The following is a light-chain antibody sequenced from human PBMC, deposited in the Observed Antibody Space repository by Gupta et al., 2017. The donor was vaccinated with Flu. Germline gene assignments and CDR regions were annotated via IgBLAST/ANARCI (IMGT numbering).Light chain of an antibody. V-gene: IGKV1-39*01. CDR3: QQSDSTPPYS. CDR2: AAS. J-gene: IGKJ2*03. CDR1: QSISSY. Sequence: DIQMTQSPSSLSASVGDRVTITCRASQSISSYLNWYQQKPGKAPKLLIYAASSLQSGVQSRFSGSGSGTDFTLTISSLQPEDFATYYCQQSDSTPPYSFGQGTKLEIK.